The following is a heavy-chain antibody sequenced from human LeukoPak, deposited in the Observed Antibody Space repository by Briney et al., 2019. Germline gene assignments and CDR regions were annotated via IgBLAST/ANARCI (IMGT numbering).Heavy chain of an antibody. CDR2: IYSGGST. CDR3: ARDGSRYSSSWYQV. Sequence: GGSLRLSCAASGFTVSSNYMSWVRQAPGKGLEWVSIIYSGGSTFYADSVKGRFTISRDNSKNTLYLQMNSLRAEDTAVYYCARDGSRYSSSWYQVWGQGTLVTVSS. J-gene: IGHJ4*02. D-gene: IGHD6-13*01. CDR1: GFTVSSNY. V-gene: IGHV3-53*01.